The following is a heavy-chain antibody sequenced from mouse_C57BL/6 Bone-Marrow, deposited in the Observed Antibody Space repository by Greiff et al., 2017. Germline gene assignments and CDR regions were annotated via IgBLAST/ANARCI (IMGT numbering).Heavy chain of an antibody. CDR1: GYTFTSYW. V-gene: IGHV1-50*01. CDR3: ARRDYGLYFDY. Sequence: QVQLQQPGAELVKPGASVKLSCKASGYTFTSYWMQWVKQRPGQGLEWIGEIDPSDSYTNYNQKFKGKATLTVDTSSSTAYMQISSLTSADSAVYYCARRDYGLYFDYWGQGTTLTVSS. CDR2: IDPSDSYT. D-gene: IGHD1-1*01. J-gene: IGHJ2*01.